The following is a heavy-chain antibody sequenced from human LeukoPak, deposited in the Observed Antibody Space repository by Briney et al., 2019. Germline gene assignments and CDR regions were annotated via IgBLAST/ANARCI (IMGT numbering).Heavy chain of an antibody. D-gene: IGHD4-11*01. CDR1: GFTFSSYG. J-gene: IGHJ6*02. Sequence: AGGSLRLSCAASGFTFSSYGMHWVRQAPGKGLEWVAVIWYDGSNKYYADSVKGRFTISRDNSKNTLYLQMNSLRAEDTAVYYCARSLKTTHYYYGMDVWGQGTTVTVSS. V-gene: IGHV3-33*01. CDR2: IWYDGSNK. CDR3: ARSLKTTHYYYGMDV.